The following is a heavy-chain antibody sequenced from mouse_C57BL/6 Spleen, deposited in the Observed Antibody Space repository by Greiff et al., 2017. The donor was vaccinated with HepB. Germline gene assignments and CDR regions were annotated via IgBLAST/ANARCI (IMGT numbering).Heavy chain of an antibody. J-gene: IGHJ3*01. V-gene: IGHV2-2*01. CDR1: GFSLTSYG. D-gene: IGHD4-1*01. CDR3: ARQQLTGTSWFAY. CDR2: IWSGGST. Sequence: VQGVESGPGLVQPSQSLSITCTVSGFSLTSYGVHWVRQSPGKGLEWLGVIWSGGSTDYNAAFISRLSISKDNSKSQVFFKMNSLQADDTAIYYCARQQLTGTSWFAYWGQGTLVTVSA.